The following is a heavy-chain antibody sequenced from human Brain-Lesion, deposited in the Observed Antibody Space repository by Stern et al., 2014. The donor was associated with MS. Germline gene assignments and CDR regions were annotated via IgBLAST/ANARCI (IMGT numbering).Heavy chain of an antibody. D-gene: IGHD2-15*01. Sequence: QVQLVESGPGLVKPSETLSLTCTVAGGSVSSTSYAWAWIRQPPGKGLGWIGTIYYSGNTHHSPSLKSRLTISLDTSNNQFSLQLGSVTAADTAVYYCAGEEDIRYCSGGSCTGNWFDPWGQGTLVTVSS. CDR1: GGSVSSTSYA. CDR2: IYYSGNT. CDR3: AGEEDIRYCSGGSCTGNWFDP. V-gene: IGHV4-39*01. J-gene: IGHJ5*02.